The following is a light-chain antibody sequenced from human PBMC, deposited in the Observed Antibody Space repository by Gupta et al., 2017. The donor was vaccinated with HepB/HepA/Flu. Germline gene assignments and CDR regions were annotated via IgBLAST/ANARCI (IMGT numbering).Light chain of an antibody. J-gene: IGLJ2*01. Sequence: QLVLTQSPSASASLGASVKLTCTLDSGHNNYAIAWHQQQPQKGPRYLMQINTDGSNSRGDGIPGRFSGSSSGAEHSLTISSLQEDDEADYYCQTWGTGIHVVFGGGTKLTVL. CDR1: SGHNNYA. CDR3: QTWGTGIHVV. CDR2: INTDGSN. V-gene: IGLV4-69*01.